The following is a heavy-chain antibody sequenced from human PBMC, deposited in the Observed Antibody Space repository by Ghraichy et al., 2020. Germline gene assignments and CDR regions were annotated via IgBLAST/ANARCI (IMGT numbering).Heavy chain of an antibody. J-gene: IGHJ3*02. CDR1: GGSITSNSYY. V-gene: IGHV4-39*01. CDR2: IIYSGAT. CDR3: ARSPTRTGAHYLSTFDI. Sequence: SETLSLTCSVSGGSITSNSYYWGWIRQAPGKGLDWIASIIYSGATHYNPTLKSRVSTFMDTSKNQFSLNLASVTAADTAVYYCARSPTRTGAHYLSTFDIWGQGAMVTVSS. D-gene: IGHD2/OR15-2a*01.